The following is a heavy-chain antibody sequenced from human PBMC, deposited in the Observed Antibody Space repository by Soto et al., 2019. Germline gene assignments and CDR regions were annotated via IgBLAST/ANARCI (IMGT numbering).Heavy chain of an antibody. V-gene: IGHV1-8*01. CDR1: GYTFATYD. D-gene: IGHD6-25*01. J-gene: IGHJ4*02. CDR3: ARRKERSGPHYFDY. CDR2: MSPHNGNT. Sequence: ASVKVSCKDSGYTFATYDIRWVRQAIGQGLEWMGWMSPHNGNTGFAQKFRGRVTIDRNTSISTAYMELSGLGSEDTAVYYCARRKERSGPHYFDYWGQGTLVTVSS.